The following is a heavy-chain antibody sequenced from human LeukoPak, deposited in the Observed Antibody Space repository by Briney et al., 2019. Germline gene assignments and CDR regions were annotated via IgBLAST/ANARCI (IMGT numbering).Heavy chain of an antibody. CDR1: GGSISSYY. CDR3: ARLTDWFDP. CDR2: IYYSGST. Sequence: SETPSLTCTVPGGSISSYYWSWIRQPPGKGLEWIGYIYYSGSTNYNPSLKSRVTISVDTSKNQFSLKLSSVTAADTAVYYCARLTDWFDPWGQGTLVTVSS. J-gene: IGHJ5*02. V-gene: IGHV4-59*01.